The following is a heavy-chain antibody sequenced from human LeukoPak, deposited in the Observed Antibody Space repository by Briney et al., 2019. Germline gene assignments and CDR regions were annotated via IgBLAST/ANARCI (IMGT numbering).Heavy chain of an antibody. V-gene: IGHV3-48*01. CDR2: ISSSSSTI. CDR1: GFTVSSNY. Sequence: PGGSLRLSCAASGFTVSSNYMSWVRQAPGKGLEWVSYISSSSSTIYYADSVKGRFTISRDNAKNSLYLQMNSLRAEDTAVYYCARDRSYGDYALDYWGQGTLVTVSS. CDR3: ARDRSYGDYALDY. J-gene: IGHJ4*02. D-gene: IGHD4-17*01.